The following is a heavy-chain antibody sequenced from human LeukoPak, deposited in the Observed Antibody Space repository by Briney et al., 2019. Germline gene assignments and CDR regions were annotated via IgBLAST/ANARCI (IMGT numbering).Heavy chain of an antibody. V-gene: IGHV3-23*01. CDR2: ISASGGNT. CDR1: GFTFSSYA. CDR3: AKDVRVGGGGMDV. Sequence: PGGSLRLSCTASGFTFSSYAMTWVRQAPGTGLEWVSLISASGGNTYYADSVKGRFTISRDNSKNTLSLQMNSLRAEDTAVYYCAKDVRVGGGGMDVWGQGTPVTVSS. J-gene: IGHJ6*02. D-gene: IGHD1-26*01.